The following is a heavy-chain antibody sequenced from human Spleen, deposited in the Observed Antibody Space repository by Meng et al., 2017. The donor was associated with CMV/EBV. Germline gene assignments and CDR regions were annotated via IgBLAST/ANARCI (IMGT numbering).Heavy chain of an antibody. D-gene: IGHD3-22*01. J-gene: IGHJ3*02. V-gene: IGHV4-39*02. CDR3: AREDYYDSSGYHKALDI. CDR1: GGSISSSSYY. Sequence: SETLSLTCTVSGGSISSSSYYWGWIRQPPGKGLEWIGSIYYSGSTYYNPPLKSRVTISVDTSKNQFSLKLSSVTAADTAVYYCAREDYYDSSGYHKALDIRGQGTMVTVSS. CDR2: IYYSGST.